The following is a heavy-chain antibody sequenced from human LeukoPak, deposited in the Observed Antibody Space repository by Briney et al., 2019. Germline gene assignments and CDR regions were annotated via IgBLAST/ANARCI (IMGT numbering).Heavy chain of an antibody. Sequence: SETLSLTCTVSGGSISSHYWSWFRQTPGERPEWIAFIYYSGTTNYNPSLTRRVTISIDSSKHQFSLKLSSVNAADTAIYYRARRTGFYDSSGHYYWGYFDAWGQGTLVPVSS. V-gene: IGHV4-59*11. D-gene: IGHD3-22*01. CDR3: ARRTGFYDSSGHYYWGYFDA. CDR2: IYYSGTT. CDR1: GGSISSHY. J-gene: IGHJ4*02.